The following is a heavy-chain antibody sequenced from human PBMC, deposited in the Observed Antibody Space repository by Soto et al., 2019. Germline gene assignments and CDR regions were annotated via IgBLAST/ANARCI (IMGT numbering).Heavy chain of an antibody. J-gene: IGHJ4*02. D-gene: IGHD6-19*01. CDR3: AKDSAVAGTNY. CDR1: GFTFSSYA. Sequence: GGSLRLSCAASGFTFSSYAMSWVRQAPGKGLEWISAISGSGGSTYYADSVKGRFTISRDNSKNTLYLQMNSLRAEDTAVYYCAKDSAVAGTNYWGQGTLVTVSS. CDR2: ISGSGGST. V-gene: IGHV3-23*01.